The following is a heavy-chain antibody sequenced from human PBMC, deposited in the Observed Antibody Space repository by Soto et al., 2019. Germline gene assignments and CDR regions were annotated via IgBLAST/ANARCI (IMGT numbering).Heavy chain of an antibody. J-gene: IGHJ4*02. CDR2: IGTAGDT. CDR3: TRLHKVRGVIIGLDY. D-gene: IGHD3-10*01. V-gene: IGHV3-13*04. Sequence: GGSLRLSCEASGLTFSSNDMHWVRQGAGKRLEWVSAIGTAGDTYYSGAVKGRFTVSREIATNSWYLQMNYLRAGDTAVYYCTRLHKVRGVIIGLDYWGQGTLVTVSS. CDR1: GLTFSSND.